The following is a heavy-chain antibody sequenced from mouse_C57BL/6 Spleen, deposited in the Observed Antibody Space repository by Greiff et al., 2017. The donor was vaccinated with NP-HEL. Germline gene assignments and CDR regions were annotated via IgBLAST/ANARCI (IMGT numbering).Heavy chain of an antibody. J-gene: IGHJ3*01. CDR1: GYTFTDYY. D-gene: IGHD3-2*02. Sequence: VQLQQSGAELVRPGASVKLSCKASGYTFTDYYINWVKQRPGQGLEWIARIYPGSGNTYYNEKFKGKATLTAEKSSSTAYMQLSSLTSEDSAVYFCARGAQATWGFAYWGQGTLVTVSA. CDR2: IYPGSGNT. V-gene: IGHV1-76*01. CDR3: ARGAQATWGFAY.